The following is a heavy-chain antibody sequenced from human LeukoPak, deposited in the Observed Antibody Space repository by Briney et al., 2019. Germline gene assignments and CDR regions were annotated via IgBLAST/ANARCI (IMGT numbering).Heavy chain of an antibody. Sequence: GGSLGLSCVGSGFSFRYLAIHWVRQAPGKGLEYVSVINTDGRITYYADSVKGRFTISRDNSKNTVYLQMGSLRGDDMAVYYCTRDGGSFCDFDYWGQGALVTVSS. V-gene: IGHV3-64*02. CDR2: INTDGRIT. CDR1: GFSFRYLA. D-gene: IGHD1-26*01. CDR3: TRDGGSFCDFDY. J-gene: IGHJ4*02.